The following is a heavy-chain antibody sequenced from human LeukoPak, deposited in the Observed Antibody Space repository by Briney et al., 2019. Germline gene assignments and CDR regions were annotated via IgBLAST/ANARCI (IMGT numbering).Heavy chain of an antibody. CDR3: AKGRGIAVAGTGE. CDR2: IDYSGGST. V-gene: IGHV3-23*01. Sequence: PGGSLRLSCAASGFTFSRYVMSWVRQAPGKGLEWVSAIDYSGGSTYYADSVKGRFTISRDNSKNTLYLQMNSLRAEDTAVYYCAKGRGIAVAGTGEWGQGTLVTVSS. J-gene: IGHJ4*02. D-gene: IGHD6-19*01. CDR1: GFTFSRYV.